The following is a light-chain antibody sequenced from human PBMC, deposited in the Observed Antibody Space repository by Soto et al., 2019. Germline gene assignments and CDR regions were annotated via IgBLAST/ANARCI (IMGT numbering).Light chain of an antibody. J-gene: IGLJ1*01. V-gene: IGLV1-40*01. CDR1: SSNIGAGYD. CDR3: QSYDSGLIGYV. Sequence: QSVLTQPPSVSGAPGQTVTISCAGTSSNIGAGYDVHWYQHLSGRAPRLLMYGNSYRPSGVPDRFSGSKSGTSASLAITALQAEDEADYYCQSYDSGLIGYVFGTATKLTVL. CDR2: GNS.